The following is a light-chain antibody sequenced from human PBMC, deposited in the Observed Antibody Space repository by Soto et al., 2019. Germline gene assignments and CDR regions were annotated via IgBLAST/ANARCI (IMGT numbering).Light chain of an antibody. Sequence: DIQMTQSPSSLSASVGDRVTITCRASQSISSNLNWYQQKPGKAPKIMSYAASSLQSGVPSRFSGSGSGTDFTLTISRLQPEDFEAYYCHQCYRNPCTFGQGTQVEIK. V-gene: IGKV1-39*01. CDR3: HQCYRNPCT. J-gene: IGKJ5*01. CDR2: AAS. CDR1: QSISSN.